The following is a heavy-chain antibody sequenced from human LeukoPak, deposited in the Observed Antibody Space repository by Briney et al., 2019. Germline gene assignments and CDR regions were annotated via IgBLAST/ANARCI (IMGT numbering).Heavy chain of an antibody. D-gene: IGHD5-12*01. CDR1: GGSISSYY. V-gene: IGHV4-59*01. CDR2: IYYSGST. CDR3: ARASGGYALYY. J-gene: IGHJ4*02. Sequence: SETLSLTCTASGGSISSYYWSWIRQPPGKGLEWIGYIYYSGSTNYNPSLKSRVTISVDTSKNQFSLKLSSVTAADTAVYYCARASGGYALYYWGQGTLVTVSS.